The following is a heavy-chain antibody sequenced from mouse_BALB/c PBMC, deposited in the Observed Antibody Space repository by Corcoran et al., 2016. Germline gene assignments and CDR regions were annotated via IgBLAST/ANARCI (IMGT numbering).Heavy chain of an antibody. CDR1: GYTFTSYV. V-gene: IGHV1S136*01. D-gene: IGHD1-1*01. CDR2: INPYNDGT. CDR3: ARDYGNDWYFDV. Sequence: EVQLQQSGPELVKPGASVKMSCKAYGYTFTSYVMHWVKQKHGQGLEWIGYINPYNDGTKYNEKFKGKATLTSDKSSSTAYMELSSLTSEDSAVYYCARDYGNDWYFDVWGAGTTVTVSS. J-gene: IGHJ1*01.